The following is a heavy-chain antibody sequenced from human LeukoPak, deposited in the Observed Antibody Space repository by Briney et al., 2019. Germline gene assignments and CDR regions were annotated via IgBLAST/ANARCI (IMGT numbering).Heavy chain of an antibody. J-gene: IGHJ6*03. Sequence: SETLSLTCAVYGGSFSGYYWSWIRQPPGKGLEWIGEINHSGSTYYNPSLKSRVTISVDTSKNQFSLKLSSVTAADTAVYYCARDTILTGYINYYYYMDVWGKGTTVTVSS. CDR3: ARDTILTGYINYYYYMDV. V-gene: IGHV4-34*01. CDR2: INHSGST. CDR1: GGSFSGYY. D-gene: IGHD3-9*01.